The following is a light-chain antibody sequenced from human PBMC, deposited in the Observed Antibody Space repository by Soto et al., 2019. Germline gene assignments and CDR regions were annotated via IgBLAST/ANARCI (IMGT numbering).Light chain of an antibody. Sequence: EIFLTQSPGTLPWSPGERATLSWGASQSVSTYLAWYQQRPGQAPRLLIYDASYRATDIPPRLSGSGSGKDFTLTISSLETEDFAVYYCQQRRSWPQTITFGQGTRLEI. V-gene: IGKV3-11*01. CDR2: DAS. CDR3: QQRRSWPQTIT. CDR1: QSVSTY. J-gene: IGKJ5*01.